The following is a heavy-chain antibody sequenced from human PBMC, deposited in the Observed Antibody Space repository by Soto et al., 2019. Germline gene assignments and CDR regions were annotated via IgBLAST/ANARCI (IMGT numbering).Heavy chain of an antibody. CDR1: GGTFSSYA. J-gene: IGHJ6*02. D-gene: IGHD3-10*01. CDR2: IIPIFGTA. V-gene: IGHV1-69*13. CDR3: ARRDTMVRGVIITMSGYYYGMDV. Sequence: ASVKVSCKASGGTFSSYAISWVRQAPGQGLEWMGGIIPIFGTANYAQKFQGRVTITADESTSTAYMELSSLRSEDTAVYYCARRDTMVRGVIITMSGYYYGMDVWGQGTTVTVSS.